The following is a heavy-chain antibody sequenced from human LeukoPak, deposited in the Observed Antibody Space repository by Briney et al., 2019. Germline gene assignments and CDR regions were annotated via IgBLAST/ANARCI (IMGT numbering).Heavy chain of an antibody. CDR2: ISACNGNT. CDR3: ARPKGLYCSGGSCYSEGNWFDP. V-gene: IGHV1-18*01. Sequence: ASVKVSFKASGYTFTSYGISWVRQAPGQGLEWMGWISACNGNTNYAQKLQGRVTMTTDTSTSTAYMELRSLRSDDTAVYYCARPKGLYCSGGSCYSEGNWFDPWGQGTLVTVSS. D-gene: IGHD2-15*01. J-gene: IGHJ5*02. CDR1: GYTFTSYG.